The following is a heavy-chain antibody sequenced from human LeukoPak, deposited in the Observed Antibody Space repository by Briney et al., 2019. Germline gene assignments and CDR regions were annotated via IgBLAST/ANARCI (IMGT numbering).Heavy chain of an antibody. CDR2: ISYDGSNK. D-gene: IGHD6-19*01. V-gene: IGHV3-30-3*01. CDR1: GFTFSSYV. Sequence: GGSLRLSCAASGFTFSSYVMHWVRQAPGKGLEWVAVISYDGSNKYYADSVKGRFTISRDNSKNTLYLQMNSLRAEDTAVYYCARGQWLVIDYWGQGTLVTVSS. J-gene: IGHJ4*02. CDR3: ARGQWLVIDY.